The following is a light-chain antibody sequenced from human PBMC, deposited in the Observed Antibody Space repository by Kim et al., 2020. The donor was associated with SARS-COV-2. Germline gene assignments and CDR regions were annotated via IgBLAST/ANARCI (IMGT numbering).Light chain of an antibody. Sequence: VSPGQKASGTCSGDKLGDKYVCWYQQKPGQSPVRVIYEDSRRPSGIPERFLGSNSGNTATLTISGTQAMDEADYYCQAWDSSTGVFGGGTQLTVL. CDR1: KLGDKY. CDR3: QAWDSSTGV. J-gene: IGLJ3*02. CDR2: EDS. V-gene: IGLV3-1*01.